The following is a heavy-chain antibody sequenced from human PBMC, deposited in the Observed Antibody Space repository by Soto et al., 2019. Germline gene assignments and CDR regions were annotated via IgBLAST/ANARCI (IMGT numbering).Heavy chain of an antibody. Sequence: VGSLRLSGDASGVNVRNNFMTWVCQAPGKGLEWVSAIYSETTGGSTYYADSVRGRFTISRDNSKNTLFLQMNSLRVEDTAVYYCTSGHTTTGRVYWGQGTLVTVSS. V-gene: IGHV3-53*01. J-gene: IGHJ4*02. D-gene: IGHD1-1*01. CDR3: TSGHTTTGRVY. CDR2: IYSETTGGST. CDR1: GVNVRNNF.